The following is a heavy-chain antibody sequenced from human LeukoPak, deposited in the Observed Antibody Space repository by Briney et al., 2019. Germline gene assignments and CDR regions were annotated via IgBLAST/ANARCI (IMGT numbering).Heavy chain of an antibody. Sequence: GGSLRLSCAASGFTFTNYWMHWVRQVPGKGLVWVSRIKSDGSSTHYADSVKGRLTISRDNARNTLYLQMNSLRAEDTAVYYCASELRLGYWGQGILVTVSS. V-gene: IGHV3-74*01. CDR2: IKSDGSST. J-gene: IGHJ4*02. D-gene: IGHD3-10*01. CDR1: GFTFTNYW. CDR3: ASELRLGY.